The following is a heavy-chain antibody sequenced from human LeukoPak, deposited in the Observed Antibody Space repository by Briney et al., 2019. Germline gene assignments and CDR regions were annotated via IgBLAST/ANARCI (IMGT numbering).Heavy chain of an antibody. J-gene: IGHJ4*02. Sequence: GGSLRLSCAASGFTFSNAWMNWVRQAPGKGLEWVSAISGSGGSTYYADSVKGRFTISRDNSKNTLYLQMNSLRAEDTAVYYCAKTRVHNSNDYWGQGTLVTVSS. CDR2: ISGSGGST. D-gene: IGHD4-23*01. CDR1: GFTFSNAW. CDR3: AKTRVHNSNDY. V-gene: IGHV3-23*01.